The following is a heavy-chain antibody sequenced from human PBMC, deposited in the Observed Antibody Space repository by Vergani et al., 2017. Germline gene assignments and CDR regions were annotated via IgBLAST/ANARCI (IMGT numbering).Heavy chain of an antibody. D-gene: IGHD5-18*01. Sequence: EVQLVQSGAEVKKPGESLKISCKGSGYSFTSYWIGWVRQMPGKGLEWMGIIFPGDSDTRYSPSFQGQVTISADKSISTAYLQWSSLKASDTAMYYCATPQYTYGPDDAFNIWGQGTMVTVSS. CDR1: GYSFTSYW. CDR2: IFPGDSDT. CDR3: ATPQYTYGPDDAFNI. V-gene: IGHV5-51*01. J-gene: IGHJ3*02.